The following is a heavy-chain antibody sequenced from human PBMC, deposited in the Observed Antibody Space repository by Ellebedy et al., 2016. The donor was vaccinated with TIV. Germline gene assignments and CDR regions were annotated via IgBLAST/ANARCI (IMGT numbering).Heavy chain of an antibody. V-gene: IGHV3-21*04. J-gene: IGHJ6*02. Sequence: GGSLRLSXAVSGFTFNVYSMAWVRQAPGKGLEWVSFISSSTTYIYYADSVKGRFAIFRDSAKNSLFLQMNSLRAEDTAVYYCARDGHYFAMDVWGQGTTVAVSS. CDR2: ISSSTTYI. CDR3: ARDGHYFAMDV. CDR1: GFTFNVYS.